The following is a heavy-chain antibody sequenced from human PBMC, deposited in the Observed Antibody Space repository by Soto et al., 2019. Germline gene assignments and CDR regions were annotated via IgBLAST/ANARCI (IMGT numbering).Heavy chain of an antibody. CDR1: GFTFSSYG. D-gene: IGHD2-2*01. CDR2: ISYDGSNK. CDR3: AKLYLGSTSCYPTGYYYYGMDV. Sequence: QVQLVESGGGVVQPGRSLRLSCAASGFTFSSYGMHWVRQAPGKGLEWVAVISYDGSNKYYADSVKGRFTISRDNSKNSLYLQMNSLRAEDTAMYYCAKLYLGSTSCYPTGYYYYGMDVWGQGTTVTVSS. V-gene: IGHV3-30*18. J-gene: IGHJ6*02.